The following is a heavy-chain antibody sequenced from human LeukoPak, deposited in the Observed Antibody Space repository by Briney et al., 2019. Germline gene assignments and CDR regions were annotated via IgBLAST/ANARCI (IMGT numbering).Heavy chain of an antibody. Sequence: ASVKVSCKASGYTFTTYYMHWVRQAPGQGLEWMGIINPSGGSTSYAQKFQGRVTMTRDTSTSTVYMDLSSLRSEDTAVYYCARERLDTAMVTRYYYGMDVWGQGTTVTVSS. CDR3: ARERLDTAMVTRYYYGMDV. J-gene: IGHJ6*02. CDR1: GYTFTTYY. D-gene: IGHD5-18*01. V-gene: IGHV1-46*01. CDR2: INPSGGST.